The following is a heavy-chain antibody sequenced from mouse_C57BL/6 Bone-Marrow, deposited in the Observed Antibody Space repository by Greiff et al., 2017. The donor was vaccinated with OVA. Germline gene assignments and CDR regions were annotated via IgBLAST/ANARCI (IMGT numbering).Heavy chain of an antibody. CDR3: ARLIYYDYGDAMDY. D-gene: IGHD2-4*01. CDR2: VYPYNGGT. CDR1: GFTFTDYY. V-gene: IGHV1-36*01. Sequence: EVQRVESGPVLVKPGPSVKISCKASGFTFTDYYMHWVKQSHGKSLEWIGLVYPYNGGTSYNQKFKGKATLTVDTSSSTAYMELNSLTSEDSAVYYCARLIYYDYGDAMDYWGQGTSVTVSS. J-gene: IGHJ4*01.